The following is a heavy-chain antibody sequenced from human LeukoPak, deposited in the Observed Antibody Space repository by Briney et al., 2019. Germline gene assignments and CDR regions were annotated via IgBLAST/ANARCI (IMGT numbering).Heavy chain of an antibody. Sequence: ASVEVSCKTSVNIFPKYGVNWVRQAPGRGLEWMGWISAYTGEAVYAPDLQDRVTMTTDTSTNTAYMDLRSLRSDDTAFYFCALTDTDDFLDPWGQGTLVAVSS. V-gene: IGHV1-18*01. D-gene: IGHD7-27*01. J-gene: IGHJ5*02. CDR2: ISAYTGEA. CDR3: ALTDTDDFLDP. CDR1: VNIFPKYG.